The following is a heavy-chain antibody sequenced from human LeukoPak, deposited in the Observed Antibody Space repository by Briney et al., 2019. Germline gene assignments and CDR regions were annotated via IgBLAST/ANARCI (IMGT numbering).Heavy chain of an antibody. J-gene: IGHJ5*02. Sequence: SQTLSLTCAISGDSVSSNSAAWNWIRQSPSRGLEWLGRTYYRSKWYNDYAVSVKSRITINPDTSKNQFSLQLNSVTPEDTAVYYCARDLGLGSDYYGSGSWPIGNWFDPWGQGTLVTVSS. CDR1: GDSVSSNSAA. V-gene: IGHV6-1*01. CDR2: TYYRSKWYN. D-gene: IGHD3-10*01. CDR3: ARDLGLGSDYYGSGSWPIGNWFDP.